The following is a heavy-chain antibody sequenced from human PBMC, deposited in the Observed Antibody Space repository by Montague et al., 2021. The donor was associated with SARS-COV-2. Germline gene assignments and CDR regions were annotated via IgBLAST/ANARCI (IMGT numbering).Heavy chain of an antibody. J-gene: IGHJ5*01. D-gene: IGHD1-26*01. V-gene: IGHV4-59*01. CDR2: IYYRGST. CDR1: GGSFNSSY. Sequence: SETLSLTCTVSGGSFNSSYWSWIRQPPGKGLEWIGYIYYRGSTNYNPSLETRVTISVDPSKNQFSLKLSSVTAADTAVYYCAREARGNWFDSWGQGTLVIVSS. CDR3: AREARGNWFDS.